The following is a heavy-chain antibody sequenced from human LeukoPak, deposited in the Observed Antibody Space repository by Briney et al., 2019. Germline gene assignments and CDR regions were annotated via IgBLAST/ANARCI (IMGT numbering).Heavy chain of an antibody. V-gene: IGHV6-1*01. J-gene: IGHJ4*02. CDR3: ARDTLTVAGTLTYFDY. CDR1: GDSFSSNSAA. CDR2: TYYRSKWYN. D-gene: IGHD6-19*01. Sequence: SQTLSLTCAISGDSFSSNSAAWNWIRQSPSRGLEWLGRTYYRSKWYNDYAVSVKSRITINPDTSKNHFSLQLNSVTPEDTAVYYCARDTLTVAGTLTYFDYWGQGTLVTVSS.